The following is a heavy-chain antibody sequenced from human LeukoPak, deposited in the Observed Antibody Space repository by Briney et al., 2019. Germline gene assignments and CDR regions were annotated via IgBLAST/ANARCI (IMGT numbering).Heavy chain of an antibody. J-gene: IGHJ4*02. D-gene: IGHD2-15*01. V-gene: IGHV4-61*02. CDR1: GGSISSGNYY. Sequence: KASQTLSLTCTVSGGSISSGNYYWSWIRQPAGKGLEWIGRIHTSGSTNYNPSLKSRVTLSVDTSKNQFSLKVNSVTAADTAVYYCARRMVASRTRYFDYWGQGTLVTVSS. CDR2: IHTSGST. CDR3: ARRMVASRTRYFDY.